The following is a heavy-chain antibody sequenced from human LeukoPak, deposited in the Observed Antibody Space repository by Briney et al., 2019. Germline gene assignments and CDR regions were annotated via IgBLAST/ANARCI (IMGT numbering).Heavy chain of an antibody. V-gene: IGHV4-59*08. CDR2: IYYSGST. D-gene: IGHD3-10*01. CDR3: AKSNGYGLVDI. CDR1: GGSISSYY. Sequence: SETLSLTCTVSGGSISSYYWSWIRQPPGKGLEWIGYIYYSGSTNYNPSLTSRVTISLDTSRNQFSLKLNSVTAADAAVYYCAKSNGYGLVDIWGQGTMVTVSS. J-gene: IGHJ3*02.